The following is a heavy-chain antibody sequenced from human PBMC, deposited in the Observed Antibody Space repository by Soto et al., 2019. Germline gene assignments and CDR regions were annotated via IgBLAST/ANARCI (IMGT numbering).Heavy chain of an antibody. Sequence: EVQLLESGGGLVQPGGSLSLSCAASGFTFSNYVMTWVRQAPGKGLEWVSVIRGSGGRTYYADSVKVRFTISRDNSKNTLYLQMNSLRAEATAVYYCAKRTLTSCYPFDYWGQGALVTVSS. CDR1: GFTFSNYV. V-gene: IGHV3-23*01. J-gene: IGHJ4*02. CDR2: IRGSGGRT. CDR3: AKRTLTSCYPFDY. D-gene: IGHD2-2*01.